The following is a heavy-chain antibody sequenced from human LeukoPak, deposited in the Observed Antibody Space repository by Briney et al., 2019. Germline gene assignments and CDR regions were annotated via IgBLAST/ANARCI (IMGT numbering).Heavy chain of an antibody. J-gene: IGHJ5*02. Sequence: PGGTLRLYCAASGFTVRSNYMSWVRQAPGKGLEWVSVIYSGGNTYYADSVKGRFTISRDNSKNTVYLQMNSLRAEDTAVYYCARDAGNWFDPWGQGNLVTDSS. CDR3: ARDAGNWFDP. CDR2: IYSGGNT. V-gene: IGHV3-66*01. CDR1: GFTVRSNY.